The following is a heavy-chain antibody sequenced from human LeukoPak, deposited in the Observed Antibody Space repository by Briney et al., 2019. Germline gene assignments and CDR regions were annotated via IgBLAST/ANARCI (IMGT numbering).Heavy chain of an antibody. CDR2: IYYSGST. CDR3: ARSRVVITSSVPNWFDP. V-gene: IGHV4-59*01. D-gene: IGHD3-22*01. CDR1: GGSISSYY. J-gene: IGHJ5*02. Sequence: PSETLSLTCTVSGGSISSYYWSWIRRPPGKGLEWIGYIYYSGSTNYNPSLKSRVTISVDTSKNQLSLKLSSVTAADTAVYYCARSRVVITSSVPNWFDPWGQGTLVTVSS.